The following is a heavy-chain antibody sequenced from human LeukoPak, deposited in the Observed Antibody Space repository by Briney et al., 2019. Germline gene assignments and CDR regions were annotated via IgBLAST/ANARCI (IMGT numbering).Heavy chain of an antibody. V-gene: IGHV4-4*07. CDR1: GGSISSYY. Sequence: SETLSLTCTVSGGSISSYYWSWIRQPAGKGLEWIGRIYTSGSTNYNPSLKSRVTMSVDTSKNQFSLKLSSVTAADTAVYYCARDRAYYYDSSGYGYHDAFDIWGQGTMVTVSS. CDR2: IYTSGST. D-gene: IGHD3-22*01. J-gene: IGHJ3*02. CDR3: ARDRAYYYDSSGYGYHDAFDI.